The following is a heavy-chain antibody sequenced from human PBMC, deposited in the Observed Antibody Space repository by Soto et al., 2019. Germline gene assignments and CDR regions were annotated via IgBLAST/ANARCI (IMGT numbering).Heavy chain of an antibody. D-gene: IGHD3-3*01. Sequence: GASVKVSCKVSGYTLTELSMHWVRQAPGKGLEWMGGFDPEDGETIYAQKFQGRVTMTEDTSTDTAYMELSSLRSEDTAVYYCATKKDYDFWSTRWFDPWGQGTLVTVSS. CDR3: ATKKDYDFWSTRWFDP. V-gene: IGHV1-24*01. CDR1: GYTLTELS. J-gene: IGHJ5*02. CDR2: FDPEDGET.